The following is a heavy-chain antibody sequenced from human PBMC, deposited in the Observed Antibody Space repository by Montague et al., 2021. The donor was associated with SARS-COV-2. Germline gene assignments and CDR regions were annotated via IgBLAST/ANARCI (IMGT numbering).Heavy chain of an antibody. CDR1: GASISSGDYS. Sequence: TLSLTCTVSGASISSGDYSWSWLRQPAGKGLVWNGRIYTSAGTKYNPYLNIRVTILVDTSKNQFSLNLRSVTAADTAVYSCACVGGRTPRYLDNWGQGALVTVSS. D-gene: IGHD3-16*01. J-gene: IGHJ4*02. CDR2: IYTSAGT. V-gene: IGHV4-61*02. CDR3: ACVGGRTPRYLDN.